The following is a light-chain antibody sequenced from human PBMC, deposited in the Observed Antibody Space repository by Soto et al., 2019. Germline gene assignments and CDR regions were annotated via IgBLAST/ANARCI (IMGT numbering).Light chain of an antibody. Sequence: AIRMTQSPSSFSASTGDRVTITCRASQGISSYLAWYQQKPGKAPKLLIYAASTLQSGVPSRFSGSGSGTDFTLTISRLQSEDFATYYCQQYYSYPHTLGQGTKVDIK. V-gene: IGKV1-8*01. CDR2: AAS. CDR3: QQYYSYPHT. CDR1: QGISSY. J-gene: IGKJ2*01.